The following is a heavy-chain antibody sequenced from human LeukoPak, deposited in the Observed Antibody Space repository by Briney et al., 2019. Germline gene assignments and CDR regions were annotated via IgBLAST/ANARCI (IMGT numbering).Heavy chain of an antibody. D-gene: IGHD2-15*01. CDR3: GRASPLILTLSAWDM. Sequence: PGGSLSLSCSVYGFTFIDYYRSWIRQAPGKGLEWVSSISYLSSHVYYGDSVKGRFSISRDNAKNSLYLQMNSLGAEDTAIYNCGRASPLILTLSAWDMGGREILVTVSS. J-gene: IGHJ4*02. CDR1: GFTFIDYY. CDR2: ISYLSSHV. V-gene: IGHV3-11*04.